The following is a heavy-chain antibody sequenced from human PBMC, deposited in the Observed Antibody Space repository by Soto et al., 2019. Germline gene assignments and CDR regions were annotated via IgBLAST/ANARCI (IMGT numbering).Heavy chain of an antibody. CDR1: GDSISSYS. CDR2: IYYSGST. Sequence: SETLSLTCTVSGDSISSYSWSWIRQPPGKGLEWIGNIYYSGSTNYNPSLKSRVTISVDTSKNQFSLKLSSVTAADTAVYYCASQTANFYGSGSYYIPFDYWGQGTLVTVSS. D-gene: IGHD3-10*01. V-gene: IGHV4-59*01. CDR3: ASQTANFYGSGSYYIPFDY. J-gene: IGHJ4*02.